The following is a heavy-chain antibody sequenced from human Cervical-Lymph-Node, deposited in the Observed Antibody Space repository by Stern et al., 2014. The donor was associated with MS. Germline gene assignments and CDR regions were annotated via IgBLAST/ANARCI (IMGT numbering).Heavy chain of an antibody. V-gene: IGHV4-31*03. CDR1: GGPISGGGYY. D-gene: IGHD4-17*01. Sequence: QVQLQESGPGLVKPSQTLSLTCSVSGGPISGGGYYWSWVRPHPGKGLAWDGHIYYSGSTAYNPSLRSRVTIAVDTSKNQFSLRLTSMTAADAAVYFCAREGLNTVPYFDHWGQGTRVTVSS. CDR2: IYYSGST. J-gene: IGHJ4*02. CDR3: AREGLNTVPYFDH.